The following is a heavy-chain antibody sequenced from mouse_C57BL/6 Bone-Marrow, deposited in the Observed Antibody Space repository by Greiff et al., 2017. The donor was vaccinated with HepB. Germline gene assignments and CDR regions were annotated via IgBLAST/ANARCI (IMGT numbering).Heavy chain of an antibody. J-gene: IGHJ2*01. CDR1: GYTFTSYW. D-gene: IGHD1-1*01. CDR2: IDPSDSYT. V-gene: IGHV1-69*01. Sequence: QVQLQQPGAELVMPGASVKLSCKASGYTFTSYWMHWVKQSPGQGLEWIGEIDPSDSYTNYNQKFKGKSTLTVDKSSSTAYMQLSSLTSEDSAVYYGARYDYGSSFDYWGQGTTLTVSS. CDR3: ARYDYGSSFDY.